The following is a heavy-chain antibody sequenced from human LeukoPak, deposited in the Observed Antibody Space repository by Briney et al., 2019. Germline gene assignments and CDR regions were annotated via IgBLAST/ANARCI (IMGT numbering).Heavy chain of an antibody. D-gene: IGHD5-18*01. J-gene: IGHJ4*02. CDR3: ASGGYSYGFDY. Sequence: SETLSLTCTVSGGSVSSGGYSWSWIRQPPGKGLEWIGYIYHNGNTYYSPSLKSRVTISVDRSKNQLSLKLSSVTAADTAMYYCASGGYSYGFDYWGQGTLVTVSS. CDR1: GGSVSSGGYS. CDR2: IYHNGNT. V-gene: IGHV4-30-2*01.